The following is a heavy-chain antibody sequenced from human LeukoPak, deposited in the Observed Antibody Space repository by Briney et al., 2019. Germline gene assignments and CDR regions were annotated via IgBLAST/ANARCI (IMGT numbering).Heavy chain of an antibody. J-gene: IGHJ3*02. V-gene: IGHV1-18*01. CDR3: AKTFYGSGSPDAFDI. CDR2: ISAYNGNT. CDR1: GYSFTSYG. Sequence: ASVKVSCKASGYSFTSYGISWVRQAPGQGLEWMGWISAYNGNTNYAQKLQGRVTMTTDTSTSTAYMELRSLRSDDTAVYYCAKTFYGSGSPDAFDIWGQGTMVTVSS. D-gene: IGHD3-10*01.